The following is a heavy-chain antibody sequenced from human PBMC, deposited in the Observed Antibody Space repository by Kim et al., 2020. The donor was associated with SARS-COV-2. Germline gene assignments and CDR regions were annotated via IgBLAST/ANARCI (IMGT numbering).Heavy chain of an antibody. D-gene: IGHD2-15*01. V-gene: IGHV4-59*08. Sequence: LRSRVTISVDEPKNQFSLKLSPVTAADTAVYYCARQFCSGGNCYPYFDYWGQGTLVTVSS. J-gene: IGHJ4*02. CDR3: ARQFCSGGNCYPYFDY.